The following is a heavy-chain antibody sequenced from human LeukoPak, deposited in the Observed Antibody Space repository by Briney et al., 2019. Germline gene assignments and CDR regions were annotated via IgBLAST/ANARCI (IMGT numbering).Heavy chain of an antibody. CDR3: ARRTSSTAN. D-gene: IGHD6-13*01. V-gene: IGHV4-39*07. CDR1: GDSISAGTYY. Sequence: SETLSLTCTVSGDSISAGTYYWGWIRQPPGKGLEWIGEINHSGSTNYNPSLKSRVTISVDTSKNQFSLKLSSVTAADTAVYYCARRTSSTANWGQGTLVTVSS. CDR2: INHSGST. J-gene: IGHJ4*02.